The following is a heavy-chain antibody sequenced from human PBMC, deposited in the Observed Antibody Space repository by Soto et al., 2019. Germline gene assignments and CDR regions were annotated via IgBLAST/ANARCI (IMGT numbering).Heavy chain of an antibody. D-gene: IGHD4-4*01. CDR2: IYYSGST. CDR3: ARLAYSNYFDY. CDR1: GGSISTSSYY. J-gene: IGHJ4*02. V-gene: IGHV4-39*01. Sequence: PSETLSLTFTVSGGSISTSSYYWGWIRQPPGKGLEWIGSIYYSGSTYYNPSLKSRVTISVDTSKNQFSLKLSSVTATDTAVYYCARLAYSNYFDYWGQGTLVTVSS.